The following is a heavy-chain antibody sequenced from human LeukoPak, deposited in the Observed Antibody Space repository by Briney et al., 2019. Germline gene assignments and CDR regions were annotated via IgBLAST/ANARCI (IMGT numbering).Heavy chain of an antibody. CDR1: GGSFSGYY. Sequence: PSETLSLTCAVYGGSFSGYYWSWVRQAPGKGLVWVSRISSDGSSTSYADSVKGRFTISRDNAKNTLYLQMNSLSAEDTAVYYCARVLRYFDYWGQGTLATVSS. CDR2: ISSDGSST. V-gene: IGHV3-74*01. D-gene: IGHD3-9*01. J-gene: IGHJ4*02. CDR3: ARVLRYFDY.